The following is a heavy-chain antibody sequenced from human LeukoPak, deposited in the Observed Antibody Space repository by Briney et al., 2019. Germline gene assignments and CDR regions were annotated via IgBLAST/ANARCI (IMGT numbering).Heavy chain of an antibody. J-gene: IGHJ4*02. D-gene: IGHD3-10*01. CDR3: AKAGHYGSGSYYSDY. V-gene: IGHV3-30-3*01. CDR1: GFTFSSYA. Sequence: GRSLRLSCAASGFTFSSYAMHWVRQAPGKGLEWVAVISYDGSNKYYADSVKGRFTISRDNSKNTLYLQMNSLRAEDTAVYYCAKAGHYGSGSYYSDYWGRGTLVTVSP. CDR2: ISYDGSNK.